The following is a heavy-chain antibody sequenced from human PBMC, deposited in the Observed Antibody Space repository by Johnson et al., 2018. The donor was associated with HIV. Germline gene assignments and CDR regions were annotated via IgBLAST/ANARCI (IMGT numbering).Heavy chain of an antibody. V-gene: IGHV3-33*06. CDR2: MWYDGSKK. D-gene: IGHD6-13*01. CDR3: AKCIWGSSLIDAFDI. CDR1: GFTFSSYG. J-gene: IGHJ3*02. Sequence: QVQLVESGGGVVQPGRSLRLYCAASGFTFSSYGMHWVRQAPGKGLEWVAGMWYDGSKKDYADSVKGRFTISRDNSKNTLHLQMNSLRAEDTAVYYCAKCIWGSSLIDAFDIWGQGTMVTVSS.